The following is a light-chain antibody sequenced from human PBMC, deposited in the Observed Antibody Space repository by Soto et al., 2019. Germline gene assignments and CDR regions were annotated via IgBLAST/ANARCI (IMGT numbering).Light chain of an antibody. CDR2: EAS. CDR3: EHYNVYPWT. J-gene: IGKJ1*01. Sequence: DIQMTQSPSTLSASVGDRVTITCRASQIISSWLAWYQQKPGKAPKLLIYEASSLQSGVPSRFSGSGSGTEFTLSISSLQPDDFATYYCEHYNVYPWTFGQGTKVDI. CDR1: QIISSW. V-gene: IGKV1-5*03.